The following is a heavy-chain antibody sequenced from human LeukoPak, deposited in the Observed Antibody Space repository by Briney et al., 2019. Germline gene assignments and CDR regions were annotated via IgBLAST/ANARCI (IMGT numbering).Heavy chain of an antibody. Sequence: ASVKVSCKASGYTFTSYYMHWVRQAPGQGLEWMGIINPSGSSTTYAQKLQGRVTMTEDTSTDTAYTELSSLRSEDTAVYYCATAPYNWGQGTLVTVSS. D-gene: IGHD4-11*01. CDR1: GYTFTSYY. V-gene: IGHV1-46*01. CDR3: ATAPYN. CDR2: INPSGSST. J-gene: IGHJ4*02.